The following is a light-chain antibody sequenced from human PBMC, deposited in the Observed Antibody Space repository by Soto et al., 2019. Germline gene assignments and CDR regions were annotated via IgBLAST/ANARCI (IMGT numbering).Light chain of an antibody. CDR1: GGISIF. V-gene: IGKV1-39*01. CDR3: QQSYSTPWT. CDR2: ASS. J-gene: IGKJ1*01. Sequence: DIQMTQSPSSLSASLGDRVTITCRASGGISIFLNWYQQIPGKAPKLLIYASSILQSGVPSRFSGSGSGTDFTLIISSLQPEDFATYYCQQSYSTPWTFGQGTKVEIK.